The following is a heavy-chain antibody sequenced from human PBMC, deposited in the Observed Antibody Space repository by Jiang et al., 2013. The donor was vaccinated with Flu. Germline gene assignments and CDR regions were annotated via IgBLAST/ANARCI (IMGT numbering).Heavy chain of an antibody. V-gene: IGHV4-34*01. CDR1: GASLSSFC. D-gene: IGHD6-19*01. CDR3: SRGGIAVAGSPVVFGSPLDV. Sequence: KPSETLFLTCTVSGASLSSFCWHWIRQAPGKGLEWIGESIHSGTTRYNPSLENRVTISLDTSRSQLSLSLTSVTAADTAVYFCSRGGIAVAGSPVVFGSPLDVWGHGTTVAVS. J-gene: IGHJ6*02. CDR2: SIHSGTT.